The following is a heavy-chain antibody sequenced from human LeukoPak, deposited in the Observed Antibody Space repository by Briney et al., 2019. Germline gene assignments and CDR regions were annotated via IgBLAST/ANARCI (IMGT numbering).Heavy chain of an antibody. Sequence: AAVKVSCKASGYTFTSYYMHRVRQAPGQGLEWMGIINPSGSSTSYAQKFQGRVTMTRDTSTSTVYMELSSLRSEDTAVYYCARAQRALVRVPPAYWGQGTLVTVSS. D-gene: IGHD5-24*01. V-gene: IGHV1-46*01. J-gene: IGHJ4*02. CDR3: ARAQRALVRVPPAY. CDR2: INPSGSST. CDR1: GYTFTSYY.